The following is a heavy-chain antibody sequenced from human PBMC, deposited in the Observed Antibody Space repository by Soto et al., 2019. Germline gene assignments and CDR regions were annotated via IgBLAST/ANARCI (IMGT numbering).Heavy chain of an antibody. CDR3: STRAYDTTGYYRFDP. D-gene: IGHD3-22*01. CDR1: GGSGSGHS. CDR2: INHSGRA. J-gene: IGHJ5*02. Sequence: PSGTLGLPCAVYGGSGSGHSWTWLGRPPGKALEWIGDINHSGRANYSPSLNSRVTISLDTPKNQFSLTLSAVTAADTAMYYCSTRAYDTTGYYRFDPWGHGTLVPVS. V-gene: IGHV4-34*01.